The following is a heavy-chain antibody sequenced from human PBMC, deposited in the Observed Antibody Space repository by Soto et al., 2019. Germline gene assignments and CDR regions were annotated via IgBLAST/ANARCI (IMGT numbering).Heavy chain of an antibody. D-gene: IGHD6-13*01. V-gene: IGHV3-21*01. CDR3: ARDSGGIATSGRMDV. CDR1: GFIFSSYS. CDR2: ISSSSSYT. Sequence: GGSLRLSCAASGFIFSSYSMNWVRQAPGKGLEWVSSISSSSSYTYYADSLKGRLTISRDNAKNSLYLQMNSLRAEDTAVYYCARDSGGIATSGRMDVWGQGXTVTVYS. J-gene: IGHJ6*02.